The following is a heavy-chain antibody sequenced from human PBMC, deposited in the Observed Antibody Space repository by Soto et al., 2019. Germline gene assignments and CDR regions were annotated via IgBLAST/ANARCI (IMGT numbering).Heavy chain of an antibody. Sequence: QAQVVQSGAEVRKPGSSVKLSCKASEGTFNSYAIAWVRQAPGQGLEWMGGIIPDYNTLNYAQKFQDRVTITADDSTNTVYMELSSLRSDDTAVYFFASGASRWYPYFFDSWAQGTLVTVSS. J-gene: IGHJ4*02. D-gene: IGHD6-13*01. CDR2: IIPDYNTL. V-gene: IGHV1-69*01. CDR3: ASGASRWYPYFFDS. CDR1: EGTFNSYA.